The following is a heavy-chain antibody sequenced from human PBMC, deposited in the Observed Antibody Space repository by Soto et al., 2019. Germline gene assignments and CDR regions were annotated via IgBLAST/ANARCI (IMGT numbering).Heavy chain of an antibody. CDR1: GFTFSSYA. CDR3: AKDLAYSSGWSD. V-gene: IGHV3-23*01. J-gene: IGHJ4*02. Sequence: EVQLLESGGGLVQPGGSLRLSCAASGFTFSSYAMSWVRQAPGKGLEWVSAISGSGGSTYYADSVKGRFTISRDNSKNPLYLQMNSRGAEDTAVYYCAKDLAYSSGWSDWGQGTLVTVSS. D-gene: IGHD6-19*01. CDR2: ISGSGGST.